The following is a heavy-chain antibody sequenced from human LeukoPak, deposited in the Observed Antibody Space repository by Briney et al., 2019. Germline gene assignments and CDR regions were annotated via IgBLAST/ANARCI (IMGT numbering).Heavy chain of an antibody. J-gene: IGHJ4*02. CDR2: INWNGGST. CDR1: GFTFDDYG. D-gene: IGHD3-10*01. CDR3: ARGARGVSGYYFDY. V-gene: IGHV3-20*04. Sequence: GGSLRLSXAASGFTFDDYGMSWVRQAPGKGLEWVSGINWNGGSTGYANSVKGRFTISRDNAKNSLYLQMNSLRAEDTALYYCARGARGVSGYYFDYWGQGTLVTVSS.